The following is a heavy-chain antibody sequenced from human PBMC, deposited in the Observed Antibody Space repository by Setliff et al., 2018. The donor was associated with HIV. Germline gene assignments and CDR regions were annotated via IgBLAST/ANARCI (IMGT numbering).Heavy chain of an antibody. J-gene: IGHJ6*03. CDR1: GFTFIDYA. Sequence: LRLSCATSGFTFIDYALNWVRQAPGGGLEWVSSISSSGSYIYYAGSLKGRFTISRDNAKNSMYLQMNSLRVEDTATYYCARARGSVGYYGSGTMYHMDVWGKGTTVTVSS. CDR3: ARARGSVGYYGSGTMYHMDV. D-gene: IGHD3-10*01. CDR2: ISSSGSYI. V-gene: IGHV3-21*04.